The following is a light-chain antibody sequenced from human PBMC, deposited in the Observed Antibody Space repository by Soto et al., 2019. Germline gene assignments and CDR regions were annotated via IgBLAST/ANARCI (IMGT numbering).Light chain of an antibody. CDR2: GTN. CDR3: QSYDNSLSGSRV. J-gene: IGLJ3*02. V-gene: IGLV1-40*01. Sequence: QSVLTQPPSVSGAPGQRVTISYTGSRSNIGAGYDVHWYQQLPGTAPKLLIYGTNNRPSGVPDRFSGSKSGMSASLAITGLQAADEANYYCQSYDNSLSGSRVFGGGTQLTVL. CDR1: RSNIGAGYD.